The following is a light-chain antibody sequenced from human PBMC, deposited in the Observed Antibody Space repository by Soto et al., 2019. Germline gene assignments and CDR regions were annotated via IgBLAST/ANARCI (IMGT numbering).Light chain of an antibody. J-gene: IGLJ1*01. CDR2: EVT. Sequence: QSALAQPASVSGSPGQSITISCTGTSTDVGAYNYVAWYQQHPGKAPKLIIYEVTNRPSGVSYRFSASKSGNTASLTISGLHSEDAADYYCISYTGQRASYVFGTGTKVTVL. V-gene: IGLV2-14*01. CDR1: STDVGAYNY. CDR3: ISYTGQRASYV.